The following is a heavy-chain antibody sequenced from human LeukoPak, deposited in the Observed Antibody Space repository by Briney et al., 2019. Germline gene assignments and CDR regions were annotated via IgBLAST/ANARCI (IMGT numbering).Heavy chain of an antibody. J-gene: IGHJ4*02. D-gene: IGHD2-2*01. CDR1: GFTFDDYA. V-gene: IGHV3-43*02. Sequence: GGSLRLSXAASGFTFDDYAMHWVRQAPGKGLEWVSLISGDGGSTYYADSVKGRFTISRDNSKNSLYLQMNSLRTEDTALYYCAKDQDIVVVPAASGLDYWGQGTLVTVSS. CDR3: AKDQDIVVVPAASGLDY. CDR2: ISGDGGST.